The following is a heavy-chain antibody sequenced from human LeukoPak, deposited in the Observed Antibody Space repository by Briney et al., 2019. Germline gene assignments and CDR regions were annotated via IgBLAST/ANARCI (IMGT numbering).Heavy chain of an antibody. CDR1: GGTFSSYA. D-gene: IGHD6-19*01. CDR2: IIPIFGTA. CDR3: ARGAVAGKMSWLDP. Sequence: SVKVSCKASGGTFSSYAISWVRQAPGQGLEWMGGIIPIFGTANYAQKFQGRVTITADESTSTAYMELSSLRSEDTAVYYCARGAVAGKMSWLDPWGQGTLVTVSS. J-gene: IGHJ5*02. V-gene: IGHV1-69*01.